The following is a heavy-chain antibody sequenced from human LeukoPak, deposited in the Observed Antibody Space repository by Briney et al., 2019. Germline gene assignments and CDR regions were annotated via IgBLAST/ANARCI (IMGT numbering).Heavy chain of an antibody. J-gene: IGHJ6*03. CDR1: GGSISSYY. CDR3: ARCYYYYYYMDV. Sequence: PSETLSLTCTVSGGSISSYYWSWIRQSPGKGLEWIGYIYYSGSTNYNPSLKSRVTISVDTSKNQFSLKLSSVTAADTAVYYCARCYYYYYYMDVWGKGTTVTVSS. V-gene: IGHV4-59*01. CDR2: IYYSGST. D-gene: IGHD2-15*01.